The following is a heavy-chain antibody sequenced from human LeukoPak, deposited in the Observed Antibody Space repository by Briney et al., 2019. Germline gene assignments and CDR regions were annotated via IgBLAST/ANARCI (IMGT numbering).Heavy chain of an antibody. Sequence: PGGSLRLSCAASGFTFDDYAKHWVRQAPGRGLEWVSGISWNSGSIGYADSVKGRFTISRDNAKNSLYLQMNSLRAEDMALYYCAKEDKPWSWGAFDLWGQGTMVTVSS. CDR1: GFTFDDYA. J-gene: IGHJ3*01. V-gene: IGHV3-9*03. CDR2: ISWNSGSI. D-gene: IGHD2-15*01. CDR3: AKEDKPWSWGAFDL.